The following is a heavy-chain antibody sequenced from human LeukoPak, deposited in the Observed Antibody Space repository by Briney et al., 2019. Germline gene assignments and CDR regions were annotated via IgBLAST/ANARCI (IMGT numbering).Heavy chain of an antibody. V-gene: IGHV3-48*03. CDR3: ARGRDSSSSYPGY. D-gene: IGHD6-6*01. J-gene: IGHJ4*02. CDR2: ISSSGSDI. CDR1: GFTFSNYE. Sequence: GGSLRLSCAASGFTFSNYEMHWVRQAPGKGLEWVSYISSSGSDIYYADSVKGRFTISRDNAKNSLYLHMNSLRAEDTAVYYCARGRDSSSSYPGYWGQGTLVTVSS.